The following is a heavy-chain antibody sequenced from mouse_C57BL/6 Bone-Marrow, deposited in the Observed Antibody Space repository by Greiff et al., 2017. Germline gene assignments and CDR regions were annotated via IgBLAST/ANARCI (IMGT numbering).Heavy chain of an antibody. CDR2: IYPRDGST. CDR3: ARLEFDGSSGDWYFDV. CDR1: GYTFTSYD. V-gene: IGHV1-85*01. J-gene: IGHJ1*03. D-gene: IGHD1-1*01. Sequence: QVQLKQSGPELVKPGASVTLSCKASGYTFTSYDINWVKQRHGQGLEWIGWIYPRDGSTTYDEKFKGKATLTVDTSSSTAYMELHSLASEDSAVYFCARLEFDGSSGDWYFDVWGTGTTVTVSS.